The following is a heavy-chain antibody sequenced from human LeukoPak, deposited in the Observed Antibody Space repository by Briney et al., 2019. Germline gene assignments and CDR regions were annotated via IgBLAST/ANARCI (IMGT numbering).Heavy chain of an antibody. Sequence: SQTLSLTCTLSGGSISSAGYYWSWIRQHPGKGLEWIGYIYYSGSTYYNPSLMSRVTISVDTSKKQFSLKLSSVTAADTAVYYCARDSKGLYSSSSSDYYMDVWGKGTTVTVSS. CDR3: ARDSKGLYSSSSSDYYMDV. CDR2: IYYSGST. D-gene: IGHD6-6*01. V-gene: IGHV4-31*03. J-gene: IGHJ6*03. CDR1: GGSISSAGYY.